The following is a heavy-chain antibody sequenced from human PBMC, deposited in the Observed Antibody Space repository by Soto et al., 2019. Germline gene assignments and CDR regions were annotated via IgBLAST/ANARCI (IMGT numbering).Heavy chain of an antibody. CDR3: ARGSLYCSSTSCSYGMDV. D-gene: IGHD2-15*01. CDR2: IWFDGSNE. Sequence: QVQLVESGGGVVQPGWSLRLSCAASGFTFSDYGMHWVRQAPGEGLQWVAVIWFDGSNEHYADSVKGRFTISRDNSKNTLYLQMYSLRVGDTAVYYCARGSLYCSSTSCSYGMDVWGQGTTVTVSS. CDR1: GFTFSDYG. J-gene: IGHJ6*02. V-gene: IGHV3-33*01.